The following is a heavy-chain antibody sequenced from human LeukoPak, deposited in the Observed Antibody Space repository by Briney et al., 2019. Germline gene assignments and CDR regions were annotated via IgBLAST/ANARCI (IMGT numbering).Heavy chain of an antibody. CDR1: GFTFSSYW. D-gene: IGHD2-15*01. CDR2: IRYDGSNK. Sequence: PGGSLRLSCAASGFTFSSYWMSWVRQAPGKGLEWVAFIRYDGSNKYYADSVKGRFTISRDNSKNTLYLQMNSLRAEDTAVYYCAKRYCSGGSCYWAMGYWGQGTLVTVSS. V-gene: IGHV3-30*02. J-gene: IGHJ4*02. CDR3: AKRYCSGGSCYWAMGY.